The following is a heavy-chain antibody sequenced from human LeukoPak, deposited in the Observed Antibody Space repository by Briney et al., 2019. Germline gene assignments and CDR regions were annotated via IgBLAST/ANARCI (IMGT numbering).Heavy chain of an antibody. V-gene: IGHV1-18*01. J-gene: IGHJ4*02. CDR3: AREGPFRDGYNKYYFDY. Sequence: ASVEVFRQASWYTLTNYGISLVRPAPWPGLEGVGWVSAYNGNTNYAQKLQGRVTMTTDTSTSTAYMELRSLRSDDTAVYYCAREGPFRDGYNKYYFDYWGQGTLVTVSS. D-gene: IGHD5-24*01. CDR1: WYTLTNYG. CDR2: VSAYNGNT.